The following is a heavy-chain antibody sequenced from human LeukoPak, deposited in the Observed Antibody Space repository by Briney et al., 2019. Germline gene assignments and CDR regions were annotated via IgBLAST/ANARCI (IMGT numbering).Heavy chain of an antibody. CDR1: GGSISSGNYY. D-gene: IGHD3-3*01. CDR3: AREGYDSL. Sequence: PSETLSLTCTVSGGSISSGNYYWSWIRQPAGKGLEWIGHIYTSGSTNYNPSLKSRVTILVDTSKNQFSLKLSSLTAADTAVYYCAREGYDSLWGQGTLVTVSS. V-gene: IGHV4-61*09. J-gene: IGHJ4*02. CDR2: IYTSGST.